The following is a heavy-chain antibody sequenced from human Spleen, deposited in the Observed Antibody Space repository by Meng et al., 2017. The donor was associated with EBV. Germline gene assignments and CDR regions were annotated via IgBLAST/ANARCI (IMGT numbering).Heavy chain of an antibody. D-gene: IGHD6-13*01. J-gene: IGHJ4*02. CDR3: ARDDGSSWFGPRGFFDN. Sequence: GQLVQCCAGVEGPVASVNVSCNASAYTLTSTDINWVRQATGQGLECMGWMNPNSGNTGYAQKFQCRVTMTRNTSISTAYMEMSSLRSDDTALYYCARDDGSSWFGPRGFFDNWGQGTLVTVSS. CDR2: MNPNSGNT. CDR1: AYTLTSTD. V-gene: IGHV1-8*01.